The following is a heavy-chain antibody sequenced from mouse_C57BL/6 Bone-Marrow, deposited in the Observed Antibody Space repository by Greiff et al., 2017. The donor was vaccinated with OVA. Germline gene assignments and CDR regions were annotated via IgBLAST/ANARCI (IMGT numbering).Heavy chain of an antibody. V-gene: IGHV14-4*01. J-gene: IGHJ1*03. D-gene: IGHD1-1*01. CDR1: GFNIKDDY. CDR3: TTSDTTVVGPWGFDV. Sequence: EVQLQQSGAELVRPGASVKLSCTASGFNIKDDYMHWVKQRPEQGLEWIGWIDPENGDTEYASKFQGKATITADTSSNTAYLQLSSLTSEDTAVYNCTTSDTTVVGPWGFDVWGTGTTVTVSS. CDR2: IDPENGDT.